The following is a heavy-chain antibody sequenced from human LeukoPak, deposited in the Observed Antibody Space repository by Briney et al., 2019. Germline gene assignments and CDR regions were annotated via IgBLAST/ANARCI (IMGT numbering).Heavy chain of an antibody. CDR2: IGGKAYGGRA. CDR3: TADQFF. Sequence: GGSLRLSCRTSGFTFGDYGMSWVRQAPGKGLEWVGFIGGKAYGGRAEYAASVKGRFSISRDDSKSIAYLQMNSLKSEDTAVYYCTADQFFWGQGTLVTVSS. V-gene: IGHV3-49*04. CDR1: GFTFGDYG. J-gene: IGHJ4*02. D-gene: IGHD3-3*01.